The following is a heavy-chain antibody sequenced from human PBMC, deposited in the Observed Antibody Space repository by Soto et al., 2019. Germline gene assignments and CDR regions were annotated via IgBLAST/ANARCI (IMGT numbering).Heavy chain of an antibody. V-gene: IGHV4-34*01. CDR1: GGSFSGYY. J-gene: IGHJ5*02. CDR3: ARGFPTIFGVVIGNWFDP. D-gene: IGHD3-3*01. Sequence: PSETLSLTCAVYGGSFSGYYWSWIRQPPGKGLEWIGEINHSGSTNYNPSLKSRVTISVDTSKNQFSLKLSSVTAADTAVYYCARGFPTIFGVVIGNWFDPWGQGTLVTVSS. CDR2: INHSGST.